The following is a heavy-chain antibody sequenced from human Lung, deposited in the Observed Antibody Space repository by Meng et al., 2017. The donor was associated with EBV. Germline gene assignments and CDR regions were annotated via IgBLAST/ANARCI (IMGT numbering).Heavy chain of an antibody. Sequence: QVQLQESRPGLVQPSQTLSLTCTVSGGSISSGGYYWSWIRQHPGKGLEWIGEIYHSGSTNFNPSLKSRVTTSIDKSKNQFSLKLSSVTAADTAVYYCARGVYSVSTFDPWGQGTLVTVSS. D-gene: IGHD2-8*01. V-gene: IGHV4-31*03. CDR1: GGSISSGGYY. CDR3: ARGVYSVSTFDP. J-gene: IGHJ5*02. CDR2: IYHSGST.